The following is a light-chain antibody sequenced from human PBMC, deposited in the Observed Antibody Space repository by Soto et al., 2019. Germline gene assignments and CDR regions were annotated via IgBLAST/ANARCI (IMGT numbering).Light chain of an antibody. Sequence: QAVVTQPPSVSGAPGQRVTTSCTGSSSNIGAGYDVHWYQQLPGTAPTLLISGNTDRPSGVPDRFSGSKSGTSASLAITGLQTEDEADYYCQSFDRSLTAWVFGGGTKLTVL. CDR2: GNT. CDR3: QSFDRSLTAWV. J-gene: IGLJ3*02. V-gene: IGLV1-40*01. CDR1: SSNIGAGYD.